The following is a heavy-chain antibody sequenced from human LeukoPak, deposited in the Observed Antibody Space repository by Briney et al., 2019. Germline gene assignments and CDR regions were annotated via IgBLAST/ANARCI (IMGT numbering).Heavy chain of an antibody. CDR3: ARGRGRSSSWYKESCGVDY. Sequence: PSETLSLTCAVYGGSFSGYYWSWIRQPPGKGLEWIGEINHSGSTNYNPSLKSRVTISVDTSKNQFSLKLSSVTAADTAVYYCARGRGRSSSWYKESCGVDYWGQGTLVTVSS. CDR1: GGSFSGYY. J-gene: IGHJ4*02. D-gene: IGHD6-13*01. V-gene: IGHV4-34*01. CDR2: INHSGST.